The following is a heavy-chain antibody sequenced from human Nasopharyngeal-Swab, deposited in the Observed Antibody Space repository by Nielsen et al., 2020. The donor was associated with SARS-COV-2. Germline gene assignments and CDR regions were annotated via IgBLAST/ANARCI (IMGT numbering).Heavy chain of an antibody. J-gene: IGHJ6*02. D-gene: IGHD3-3*01. CDR3: ARGTVFGMANGMDV. CDR2: IGRYGTDI. V-gene: IGHV3-21*01. Sequence: WIRQPPGKGLEWVSSIGRYGTDIFHADSVKGRFSVFRDAANKSIYLQMRSLRAEDTAVYYCARGTVFGMANGMDVWGQGTTVTVSS.